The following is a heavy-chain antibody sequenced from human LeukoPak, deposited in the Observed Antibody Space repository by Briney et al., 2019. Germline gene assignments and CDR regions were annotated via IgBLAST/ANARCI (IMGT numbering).Heavy chain of an antibody. CDR3: ARDPTHLYYYDSSGYCF. CDR2: INLNSGGT. Sequence: ASVRVSFKPSVYTFTGYYMHWVRQAPGQGLEWMGWINLNSGGTNYAQKFQGRVTLTRDTSISTAYMELSRLRSDDPAVYYCARDPTHLYYYDSSGYCFWGQGTLVTVSS. J-gene: IGHJ4*02. CDR1: VYTFTGYY. D-gene: IGHD3-22*01. V-gene: IGHV1-2*02.